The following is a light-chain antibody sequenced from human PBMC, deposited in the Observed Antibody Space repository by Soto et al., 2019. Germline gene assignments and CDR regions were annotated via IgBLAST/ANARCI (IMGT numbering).Light chain of an antibody. J-gene: IGKJ1*01. CDR3: QQYNGDSRT. CDR2: GAS. CDR1: QNIGTS. Sequence: DIQMTQSPSTLSASVGDRITITCRASQNIGTSLAWYQQKPGMAPKFLIYGASNLQSGIPSRFSGRGSGTEFSLTISSLQPDDFATYYCQQYNGDSRTFGQGTKVEVK. V-gene: IGKV1-5*03.